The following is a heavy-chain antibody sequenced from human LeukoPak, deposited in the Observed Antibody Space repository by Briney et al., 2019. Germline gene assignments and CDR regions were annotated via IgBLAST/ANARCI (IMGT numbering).Heavy chain of an antibody. V-gene: IGHV3-23*01. Sequence: GGSLRLSCAASGFTFSSYAMSWVRQAPGKGLEWVSAISGSGGSTYYADSVKSRFTISRDNSKNTLYLQVNSLGAEDTAIFYCAKDLSSGIGYWGQGTLVTVSS. CDR1: GFTFSSYA. CDR3: AKDLSSGIGY. J-gene: IGHJ4*02. D-gene: IGHD6-25*01. CDR2: ISGSGGST.